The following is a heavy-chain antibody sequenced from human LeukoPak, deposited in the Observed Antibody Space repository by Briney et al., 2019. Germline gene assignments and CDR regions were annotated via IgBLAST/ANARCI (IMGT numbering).Heavy chain of an antibody. D-gene: IGHD2-15*01. Sequence: PSETLSLTCAVYGGSFSGYYWSWIRQPPGKGLEWIGEINHSGSTNYNPSLKGQVTISVDTSKNQFSLKLSSVTAADTAVYYCARDSLYYYYYYMDVWGKGTTVTVSS. V-gene: IGHV4-34*01. CDR1: GGSFSGYY. CDR2: INHSGST. CDR3: ARDSLYYYYYYMDV. J-gene: IGHJ6*03.